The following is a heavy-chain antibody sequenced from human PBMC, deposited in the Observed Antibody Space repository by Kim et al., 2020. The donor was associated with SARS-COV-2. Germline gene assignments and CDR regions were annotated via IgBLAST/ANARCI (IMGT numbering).Heavy chain of an antibody. D-gene: IGHD6-19*01. V-gene: IGHV4-4*07. Sequence: STPALKSRVTMSVDTSKSQFSLKLSSVTAADTAVYYCARVRSSGWYWFDPWGQGTLVTVSS. J-gene: IGHJ5*02. CDR3: ARVRSSGWYWFDP.